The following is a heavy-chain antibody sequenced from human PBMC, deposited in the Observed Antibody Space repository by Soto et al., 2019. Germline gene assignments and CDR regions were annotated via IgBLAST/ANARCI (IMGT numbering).Heavy chain of an antibody. D-gene: IGHD5-18*01. CDR2: ISGSGGST. CDR3: AKDRWADTAMVTAFDY. V-gene: IGHV3-23*01. Sequence: GGSLRLSCAASGFTFSSYAMSWVRQAPGKGLEWVSAISGSGGSTYYADSVKGRFTISRDNSKNTLYLQMNSLRAEDTAVYYCAKDRWADTAMVTAFDYWGQGTLVTVSS. J-gene: IGHJ4*02. CDR1: GFTFSSYA.